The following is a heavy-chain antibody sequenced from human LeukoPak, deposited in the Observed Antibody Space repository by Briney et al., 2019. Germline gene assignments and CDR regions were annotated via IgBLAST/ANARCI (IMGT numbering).Heavy chain of an antibody. D-gene: IGHD3-10*01. CDR3: ARSYGSGSYPWFDP. J-gene: IGHJ5*02. Sequence: SETLSLTCAVYGGPFSGYYWSWIRQPAGKGLEWIGRIYSSGSTNYNPSLKSRVTMSVDTSKNQFSLKLSSVTAADTAVYYCARSYGSGSYPWFDPWGQGTLVTVSS. CDR2: IYSSGST. V-gene: IGHV4-59*10. CDR1: GGPFSGYY.